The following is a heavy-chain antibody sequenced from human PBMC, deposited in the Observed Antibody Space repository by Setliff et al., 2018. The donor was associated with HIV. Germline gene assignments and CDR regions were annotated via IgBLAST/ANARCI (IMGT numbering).Heavy chain of an antibody. Sequence: SETLSLTCAVSGYSIISDYYWGWIRQSPGKGLEWIESIYHSGSPYYNPSLKSRVTISLDKSKNQFSLKVNSVTAADTAVYYCTRRDNSVSGYYTDHAFDIWGQGTLVTVSS. J-gene: IGHJ3*02. CDR1: GYSIISDYY. CDR3: TRRDNSVSGYYTDHAFDI. V-gene: IGHV4-38-2*01. D-gene: IGHD3-22*01. CDR2: IYHSGSP.